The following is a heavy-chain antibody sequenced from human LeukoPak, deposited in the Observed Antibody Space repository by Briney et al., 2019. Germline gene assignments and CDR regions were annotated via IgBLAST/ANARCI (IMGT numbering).Heavy chain of an antibody. CDR2: IKHDGSVK. V-gene: IGHV3-7*01. J-gene: IGHJ4*02. CDR1: GFTFTDSW. Sequence: GGSLRLSCAASGFTFTDSWISWVRQAPGKGLEWLANIKHDGSVKNYVDSVKGRFTISSDNAKNSVYLQMSSLRVEDTAVYFCAGTSYYFHYWGQGTLVTVSP. CDR3: AGTSYYFHY.